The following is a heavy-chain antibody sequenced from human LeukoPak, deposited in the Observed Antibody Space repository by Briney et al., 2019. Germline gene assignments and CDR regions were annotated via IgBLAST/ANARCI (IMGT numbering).Heavy chain of an antibody. J-gene: IGHJ4*02. CDR3: AREDFWSGYSVGY. V-gene: IGHV7-4-1*02. D-gene: IGHD3-3*01. Sequence: ASVKVSCKASGYTFTTHGMNWMRQAPGQRLEWMGWINTNTGNPTYAQGFTGRFVFSLDTSVTAVYLQISSLKAEDTAVYFCAREDFWSGYSVGYWGQGTLVTVSS. CDR1: GYTFTTHG. CDR2: INTNTGNP.